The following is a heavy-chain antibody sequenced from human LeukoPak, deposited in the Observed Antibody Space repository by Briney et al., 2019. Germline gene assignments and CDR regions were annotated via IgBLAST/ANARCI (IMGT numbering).Heavy chain of an antibody. D-gene: IGHD2-15*01. CDR1: GGFISDINW. Sequence: SETLSLTCAVSGGFISDINWWSWVRQPPGRGLEWIGEVHQSGVTNYNPSLKSRVTISLDKSNNQFSLKLNSVTAADTAVYFCAENGPWSLKYWGQGTLVTVSS. J-gene: IGHJ4*02. CDR2: VHQSGVT. V-gene: IGHV4-4*02. CDR3: AENGPWSLKY.